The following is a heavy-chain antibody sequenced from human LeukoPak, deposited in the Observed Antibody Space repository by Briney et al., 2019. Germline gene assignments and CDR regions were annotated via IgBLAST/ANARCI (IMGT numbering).Heavy chain of an antibody. J-gene: IGHJ4*02. Sequence: SQTLSLTCTVSGSSISSGGYYWSWIRQHPGKGLDWIGYIYNSGSTYYNPSLKSRVTISVDTSKNQFSLKLSSVTAADTAVYYCARDSSLSRGAIDYWGQGTLVTVSS. D-gene: IGHD3-10*01. CDR3: ARDSSLSRGAIDY. CDR1: GSSISSGGYY. V-gene: IGHV4-31*03. CDR2: IYNSGST.